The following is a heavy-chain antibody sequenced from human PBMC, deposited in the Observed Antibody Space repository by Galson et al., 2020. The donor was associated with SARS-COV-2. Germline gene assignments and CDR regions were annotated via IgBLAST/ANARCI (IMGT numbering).Heavy chain of an antibody. J-gene: IGHJ6*02. Sequence: GGSLRLSCGASGFTFSNYCMSWVRRAPGKGLEWVANIKQDGSEKYYVDSVKGRFTISRDNARNSLYLQMNSLSAEDTAVYYCARPKYGSWSGLVGMDVWGQGTSVAVS. CDR2: IKQDGSEK. V-gene: IGHV3-7*01. D-gene: IGHD6-6*01. CDR3: ARPKYGSWSGLVGMDV. CDR1: GFTFSNYC.